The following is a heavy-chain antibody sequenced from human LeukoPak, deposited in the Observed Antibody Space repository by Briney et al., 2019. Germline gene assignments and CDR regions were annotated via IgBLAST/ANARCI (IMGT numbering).Heavy chain of an antibody. Sequence: GSLRLSCAASGFTFSSYWMSWVRQAPGKGLEWVANIKQDGSEKYYVDSVKGRFTISRDNAKNSLYLQMNSLRAEDTAVYYCARCNWGYYDSSGQPIDYWGQGTLVTVSS. V-gene: IGHV3-7*01. CDR2: IKQDGSEK. D-gene: IGHD3-22*01. CDR1: GFTFSSYW. CDR3: ARCNWGYYDSSGQPIDY. J-gene: IGHJ4*02.